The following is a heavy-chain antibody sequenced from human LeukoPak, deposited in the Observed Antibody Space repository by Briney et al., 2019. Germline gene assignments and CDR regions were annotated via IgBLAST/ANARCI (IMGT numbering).Heavy chain of an antibody. CDR2: IRSTANNYAT. CDR1: EFTLSGSD. CDR3: FVDGGY. V-gene: IGHV3-73*01. Sequence: GGSLKLSCAASEFTLSGSDVHWVRQTSGKGVEWVGHIRSTANNYATAYAASVKGKFTISRDDSKNTAYLQMNSLKAEDSVVYYCFVDGGYWGQGTLVTVSS. D-gene: IGHD4-23*01. J-gene: IGHJ4*02.